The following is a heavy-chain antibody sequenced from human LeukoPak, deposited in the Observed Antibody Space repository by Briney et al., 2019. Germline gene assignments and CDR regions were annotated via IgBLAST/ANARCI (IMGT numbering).Heavy chain of an antibody. CDR2: TFYSGNA. J-gene: IGHJ5*02. Sequence: SETLSLTCTISGGSISNYYWYWMRQPPGKGLEWIGHTFYSGNANYNPSLKSRVTISVDTSKNQFSLKLSSVTAADTAVYYCARDQGGSGSYYGNWFDPWGQGTLVTVSS. CDR3: ARDQGGSGSYYGNWFDP. D-gene: IGHD3-10*01. V-gene: IGHV4-59*12. CDR1: GGSISNYY.